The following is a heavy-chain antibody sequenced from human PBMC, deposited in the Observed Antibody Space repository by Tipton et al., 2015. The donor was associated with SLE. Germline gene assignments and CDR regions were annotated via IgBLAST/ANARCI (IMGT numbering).Heavy chain of an antibody. CDR1: GFTFSKYW. J-gene: IGHJ4*02. V-gene: IGHV3-74*01. CDR2: TNEDGSVT. D-gene: IGHD1-26*01. Sequence: SLRLSCEGSGFTFSKYWMHWVRQAPGKGLVWVSRTNEDGSVTDYADSVKGRFTISRDNSKDTLYVQMNSLRPEDTAVYHCAILGWELTGPYYFDYWGQGTLVTVSS. CDR3: AILGWELTGPYYFDY.